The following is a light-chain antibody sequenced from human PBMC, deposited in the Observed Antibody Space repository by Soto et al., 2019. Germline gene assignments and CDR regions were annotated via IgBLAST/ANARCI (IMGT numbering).Light chain of an antibody. J-gene: IGLJ1*01. CDR3: CSYAGSYRYV. CDR2: DVS. V-gene: IGLV2-11*01. Sequence: QSALTQPSSGSGSPGQSFTISCTGTSSDVGGYNYVSWYQQHPGKAPKLMIYDVSKRPSGVPDRFSGSKSGNTASLTISGLQAEDEADYYCCSYAGSYRYVFGTGTKVTVL. CDR1: SSDVGGYNY.